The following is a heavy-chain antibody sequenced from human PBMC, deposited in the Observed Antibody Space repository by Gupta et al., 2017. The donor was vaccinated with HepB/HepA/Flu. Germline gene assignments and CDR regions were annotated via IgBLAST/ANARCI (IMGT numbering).Heavy chain of an antibody. V-gene: IGHV1-69*01. CDR3: ARGAARRYYFDY. D-gene: IGHD6-13*01. J-gene: IGHJ4*02. CDR1: GGTFSSYA. CDR2: IIPIFGTA. Sequence: QVQLVQSGAEVKKPGSSVKVSCKASGGTFSSYAISWVRQAAGQGLEWMGGIIPIFGTANYAHKFQGRVTITADESTSTAYMELSSLGSEDTAVYYCARGAARRYYFDYWGQGTLVTVSS.